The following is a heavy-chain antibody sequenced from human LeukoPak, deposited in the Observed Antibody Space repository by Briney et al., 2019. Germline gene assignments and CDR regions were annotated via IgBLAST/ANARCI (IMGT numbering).Heavy chain of an antibody. J-gene: IGHJ3*02. Sequence: KASQTLSLTCTVSGGSISSGSYYWSWIRQPAGKGLEWIGRIYTSGSTNYNPSLKSRVTISVDTSKNQFSLKLSSVTAADTAVYYCARVGLSYYGSGSYRAFDIWGQGTMVTVSS. CDR3: ARVGLSYYGSGSYRAFDI. V-gene: IGHV4-61*02. CDR2: IYTSGST. D-gene: IGHD3-10*01. CDR1: GGSISSGSYY.